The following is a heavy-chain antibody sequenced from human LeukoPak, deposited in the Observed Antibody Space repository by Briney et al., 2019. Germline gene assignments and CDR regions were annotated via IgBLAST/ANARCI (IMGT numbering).Heavy chain of an antibody. CDR1: GFTFSSYW. CDR2: INQDGTEK. CDR3: ARGPLIAAAGTR. V-gene: IGHV3-7*03. J-gene: IGHJ4*02. D-gene: IGHD6-13*01. Sequence: GGSLRLSRAASGFTFSSYWMSWVRQAPGEGLEWVAKINQDGTEKAYVDSVRGRFTISRDNAKNSLFLQMNSLRAEDTAVYYCARGPLIAAAGTRWGQGTLVTVSS.